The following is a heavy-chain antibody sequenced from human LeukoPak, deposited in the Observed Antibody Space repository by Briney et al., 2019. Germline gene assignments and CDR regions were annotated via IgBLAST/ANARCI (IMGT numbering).Heavy chain of an antibody. CDR2: IYYSGST. CDR3: ARVLRGCSGGSCYYYYYYMDV. D-gene: IGHD2-15*01. CDR1: GGSFSGYY. Sequence: SETLSLTCAVYGGSFSGYYWSWIRQPPGKGLEWIGYIYYSGSTNYNPSLKSRVTISVDTSKNQFSLKLSSVTAADTAVYYCARVLRGCSGGSCYYYYYYMDVWGKGTTVTISS. J-gene: IGHJ6*03. V-gene: IGHV4-59*01.